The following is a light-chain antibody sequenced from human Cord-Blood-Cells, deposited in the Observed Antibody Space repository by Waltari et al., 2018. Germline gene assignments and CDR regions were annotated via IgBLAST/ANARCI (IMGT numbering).Light chain of an antibody. V-gene: IGLV1-51*02. CDR2: ENN. Sequence: QSVLTQPPSVSSAPGQKVTISCSGSSSNIGNNYVSRYQQLPGTAPKPLLYENNKRPSEIPDRVSRAKSGTSATMGITGLQTGDEADYYCGTWDSSLSHVVFGVGTKLTVL. CDR3: GTWDSSLSHVV. CDR1: SSNIGNNY. J-gene: IGLJ2*01.